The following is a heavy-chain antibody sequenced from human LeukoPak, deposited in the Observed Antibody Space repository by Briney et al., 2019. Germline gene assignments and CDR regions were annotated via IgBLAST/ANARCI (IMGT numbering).Heavy chain of an antibody. CDR1: GFTFSSYW. V-gene: IGHV3-74*03. D-gene: IGHD5-12*01. CDR3: AREGRVSGYDFDC. J-gene: IGHJ4*02. Sequence: GGSLRLSCAASGFTFSSYWLHWVRQAPGKGLVWVSRINSDGSSITYADSVKGRFTISRDNAKSTLYLQMNSLRVEDTAVYYCAREGRVSGYDFDCWGQGTLVTVSS. CDR2: INSDGSSI.